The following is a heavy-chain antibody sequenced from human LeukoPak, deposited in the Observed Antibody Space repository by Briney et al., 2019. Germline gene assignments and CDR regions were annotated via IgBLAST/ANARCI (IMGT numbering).Heavy chain of an antibody. D-gene: IGHD4-23*01. V-gene: IGHV3-48*03. CDR2: ISGSGSTI. CDR1: GFTFSSYE. Sequence: PRGSLRLSCAASGFTFSSYEMNWVRQAPGKGLEWVSYISGSGSTIYYADSVKGRFSMSRDNAKNSLFLQMNSLRVEDTAVYYCARDASSFDVGGHSHFDYWGQGTLGSVSS. J-gene: IGHJ4*02. CDR3: ARDASSFDVGGHSHFDY.